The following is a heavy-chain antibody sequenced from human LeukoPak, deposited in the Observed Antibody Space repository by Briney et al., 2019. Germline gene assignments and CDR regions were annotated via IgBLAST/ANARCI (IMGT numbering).Heavy chain of an antibody. J-gene: IGHJ6*02. Sequence: SVNVSCKASGGTFSSYAISWVRQAPGQGLEWMGRIIPILGIANYAQKFQGRVTITADKSTSTAYMELSSLRSEDTAVYYCASPSTYYDFWSGGYGMDVWGQGTTVTVSS. CDR2: IIPILGIA. V-gene: IGHV1-69*04. D-gene: IGHD3-3*01. CDR3: ASPSTYYDFWSGGYGMDV. CDR1: GGTFSSYA.